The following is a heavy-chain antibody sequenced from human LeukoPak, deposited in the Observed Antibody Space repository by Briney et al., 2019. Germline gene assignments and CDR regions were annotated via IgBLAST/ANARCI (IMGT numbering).Heavy chain of an antibody. CDR2: IIPILGIA. J-gene: IGHJ4*02. CDR3: ARESGDYVKFDY. CDR1: GGTFSSYA. V-gene: IGHV1-69*04. Sequence: GASVKVSCKASGGTFSSYAISWVRQAPGQELEWMGRIIPILGIANYAQKFQGRVTITADKSTSTAYMELSSLRSEDTAVYYCARESGDYVKFDYWGQGTLVTVSS. D-gene: IGHD3-16*01.